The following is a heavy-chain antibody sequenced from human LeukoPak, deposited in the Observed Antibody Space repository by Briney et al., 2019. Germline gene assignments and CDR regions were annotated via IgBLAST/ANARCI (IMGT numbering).Heavy chain of an antibody. Sequence: GASVRVSCKAFGYTFTSYDITWVRQATGQGLEGMGWMNPKGGNAAYAQKFQGRVTMTRNTSISTAYMELSSLRSEDTAVYYCATDLITIFGVVNDYWGQGTLVTVSS. CDR2: MNPKGGNA. V-gene: IGHV1-8*01. J-gene: IGHJ4*02. CDR1: GYTFTSYD. CDR3: ATDLITIFGVVNDY. D-gene: IGHD3-3*01.